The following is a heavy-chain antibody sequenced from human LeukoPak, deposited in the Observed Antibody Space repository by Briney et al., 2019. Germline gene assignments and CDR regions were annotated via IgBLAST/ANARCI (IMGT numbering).Heavy chain of an antibody. CDR3: ATDGVVGATSTNFDY. V-gene: IGHV1-24*01. J-gene: IGHJ4*02. Sequence: GASVKVSCKVSGYTLTELSMHWVRQAPGKGLEWRGGFDPEDGETIYAQKFQGRVTMTEGTSTDTAYMELSSLRSEDTAVYYCATDGVVGATSTNFDYWGQGTLVTVSS. CDR2: FDPEDGET. CDR1: GYTLTELS. D-gene: IGHD1-26*01.